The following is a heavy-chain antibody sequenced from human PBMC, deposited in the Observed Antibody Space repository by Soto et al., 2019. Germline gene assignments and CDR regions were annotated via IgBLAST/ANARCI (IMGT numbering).Heavy chain of an antibody. CDR2: IYYSGST. J-gene: IGHJ4*02. CDR1: GGSISSGDYY. Sequence: SETQSLTCTVSGGSISSGDYYWSWIRQPPGKGLEWIGYIYYSGSTYYNPSLKSRVTISVDTSKNQFSLKLSSVTAADTAVYYCARGPTYQLRFFDYWGQGTLVTVSS. D-gene: IGHD2-2*01. CDR3: ARGPTYQLRFFDY. V-gene: IGHV4-30-4*01.